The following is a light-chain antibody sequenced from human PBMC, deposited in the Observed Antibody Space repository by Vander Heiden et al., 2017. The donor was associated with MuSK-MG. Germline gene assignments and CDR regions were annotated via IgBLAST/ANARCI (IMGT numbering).Light chain of an antibody. CDR1: QSISSY. CDR2: AAS. CDR3: QQSDSTPRLT. V-gene: IGKV1-39*01. J-gene: IGKJ4*01. Sequence: DIQMTQSPSSLSASVGDRVTITCRASQSISSYLNWYQQKPGKAPKLLIYAASSLQSGVPSRFSGSGSGKDFTLTISRLQPEDFATYYCQQSDSTPRLTFGGGTKVEIK.